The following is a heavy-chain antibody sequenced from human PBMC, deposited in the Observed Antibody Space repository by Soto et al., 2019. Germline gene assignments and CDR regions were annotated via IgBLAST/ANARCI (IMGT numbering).Heavy chain of an antibody. CDR2: INPSGGYT. CDR1: GYTFTSYY. J-gene: IGHJ6*02. Sequence: GASVKVSCKASGYTFTSYYMNWVRQAPGQGLEWLGIINPSGGYTTYAQRFLGRVTMTSDTSTSTVHMELGSLTSEDTAVYYFARVFKLCYSGSYYTCYGMDVWGQGTTVTVSS. CDR3: ARVFKLCYSGSYYTCYGMDV. V-gene: IGHV1-46*01. D-gene: IGHD1-26*01.